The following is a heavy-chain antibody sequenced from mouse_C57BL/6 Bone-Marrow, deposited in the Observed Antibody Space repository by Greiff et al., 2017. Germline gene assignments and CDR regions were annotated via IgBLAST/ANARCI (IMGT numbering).Heavy chain of an antibody. Sequence: DVKLQESGAELVRPGASVKLSCTASGFNIKDDYMHWVKQRPEQGLEWIGWIDPENGDTEYASKFQGKATITADTSSNTAYLQLSSLTSEDTAVYYCTIYFPTFDYWGQGTTLTVSS. CDR1: GFNIKDDY. D-gene: IGHD2-1*01. J-gene: IGHJ2*01. V-gene: IGHV14-4*01. CDR3: TIYFPTFDY. CDR2: IDPENGDT.